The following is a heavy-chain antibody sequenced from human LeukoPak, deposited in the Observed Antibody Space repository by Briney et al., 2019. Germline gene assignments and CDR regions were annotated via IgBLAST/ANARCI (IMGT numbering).Heavy chain of an antibody. CDR3: AKRLYDSSGYSYYYGMDV. D-gene: IGHD3-22*01. V-gene: IGHV3-23*01. CDR1: GFTFSNYA. Sequence: GGSLRLSCAASGFTFSNYAMSCVRQAPGKGLERVSAISGRGGSTYYADSVKGRFTISRDNSKNTLYLQMNSLRAEDTAVYYCAKRLYDSSGYSYYYGMDVWGQGTTVTVSS. J-gene: IGHJ6*02. CDR2: ISGRGGST.